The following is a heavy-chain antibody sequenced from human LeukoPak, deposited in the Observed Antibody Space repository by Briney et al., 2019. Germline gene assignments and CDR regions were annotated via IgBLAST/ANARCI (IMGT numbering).Heavy chain of an antibody. D-gene: IGHD4-17*01. CDR3: AKGVDDYGDFRYFDY. J-gene: IGHJ4*02. CDR2: ISYDGSNK. CDR1: GFTFSSYG. V-gene: IGHV3-30*18. Sequence: GGSLRLSCAASGFTFSSYGMHWVRQAPGKGLEWVAVISYDGSNKYYADSVKGRFTISRDNSKNTLYLQMNSLRAEDTAVYYCAKGVDDYGDFRYFDYWGQGTLVTVSS.